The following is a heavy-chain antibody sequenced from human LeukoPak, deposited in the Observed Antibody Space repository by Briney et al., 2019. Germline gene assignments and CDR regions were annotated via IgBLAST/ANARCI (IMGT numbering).Heavy chain of an antibody. CDR3: ARQVVAVAGTGYFDY. Sequence: SETLSLTCTVSGGSISSRSYYWGWIRQSPGKGLEWIGTIYYSGTTYYNPSLKSRGTISVDTSKNQFSLKLNSVTAADTAVYFCARQVVAVAGTGYFDYWGQGTLVTVSS. D-gene: IGHD6-19*01. V-gene: IGHV4-39*01. CDR1: GGSISSRSYY. J-gene: IGHJ4*02. CDR2: IYYSGTT.